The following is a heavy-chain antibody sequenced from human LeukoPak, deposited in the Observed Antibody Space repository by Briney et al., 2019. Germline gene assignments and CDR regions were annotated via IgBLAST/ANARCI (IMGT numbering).Heavy chain of an antibody. CDR1: GITFSSYA. D-gene: IGHD6-19*01. V-gene: IGHV3-30-3*01. J-gene: IGHJ4*02. CDR3: ATEGAVAGTEY. Sequence: PGGSLRLSCAASGITFSSYAMHWVRQAPGKGLEWVAVISYDGSNKYYADSVKGRFTISRDNSKNTLYLQMNSLRAEDTAVYYCATEGAVAGTEYWGQGTLVTVSS. CDR2: ISYDGSNK.